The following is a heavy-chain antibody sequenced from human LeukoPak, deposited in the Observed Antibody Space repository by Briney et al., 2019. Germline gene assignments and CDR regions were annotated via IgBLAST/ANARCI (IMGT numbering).Heavy chain of an antibody. V-gene: IGHV7-4-1*02. CDR3: AGAVSGWGFEYFQH. CDR2: INTNTGNP. D-gene: IGHD6-19*01. CDR1: GYTFTSYA. J-gene: IGHJ1*01. Sequence: ASVKVSCKASGYTFTSYAMNWVRQAPGQGLEWMVWINTNTGNPTYAQGFTGRFVFSLDTSVSTAYLQISSLKAEDTAVYYCAGAVSGWGFEYFQHWGQGTLVTVSS.